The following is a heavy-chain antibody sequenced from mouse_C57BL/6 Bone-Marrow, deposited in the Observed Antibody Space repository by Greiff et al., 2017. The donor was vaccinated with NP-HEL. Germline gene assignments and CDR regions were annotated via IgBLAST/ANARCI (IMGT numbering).Heavy chain of an antibody. J-gene: IGHJ2*01. D-gene: IGHD1-1*01. V-gene: IGHV5-9-1*02. CDR3: TRIDYYGSSPFDY. CDR1: GFTFSSYA. Sequence: EVQRVESGEGLVKPGGSLKLSCAASGFTFSSYAMSWVRQTPEKRLEWVAYISSGGDYIYYADTVKGRFTISRDNARNTLYLQMSSLKSEDTAMYYCTRIDYYGSSPFDYWGQGTTLTVSS. CDR2: ISSGGDYI.